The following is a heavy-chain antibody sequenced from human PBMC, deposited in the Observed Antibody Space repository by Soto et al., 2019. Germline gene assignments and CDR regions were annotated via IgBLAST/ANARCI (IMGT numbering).Heavy chain of an antibody. CDR2: VTGDSDTI. J-gene: IGHJ6*02. V-gene: IGHV3-11*04. CDR1: GFTFSDYY. Sequence: GGSLRLSCAASGFTFSDYYMSWIRQAPGKGLEWLTYVTGDSDTIYYADSVKGRFTISRDNGNKSLSLQTRSLRVEDTAVYFCASDADYYYGMDVWGQGTTVTVSS. CDR3: ASDADYYYGMDV.